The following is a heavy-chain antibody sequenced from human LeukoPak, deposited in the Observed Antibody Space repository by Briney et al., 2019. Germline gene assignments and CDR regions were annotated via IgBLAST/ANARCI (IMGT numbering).Heavy chain of an antibody. CDR3: ARTNTIFGVVSGMDV. CDR2: ISASGGEI. J-gene: IGHJ6*02. V-gene: IGHV3-23*01. D-gene: IGHD3-3*01. CDR1: GFTFNIYA. Sequence: GGSLRLSCTASGFTFNIYAMNWVRQAPGREPEWVSSISASGGEIRYADSVRGRFTISRDNFKNTLYLQMNSLRAEDTAVYYCARTNTIFGVVSGMDVWGQGTTVTVSS.